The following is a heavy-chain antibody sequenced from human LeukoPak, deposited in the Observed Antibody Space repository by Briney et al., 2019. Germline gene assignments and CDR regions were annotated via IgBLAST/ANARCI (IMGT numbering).Heavy chain of an antibody. CDR3: AARARIQPFDY. J-gene: IGHJ4*02. CDR2: INHSGST. D-gene: IGHD5-18*01. CDR1: GGSISSYY. Sequence: SETLSLTCTVSGGSISSYYWSWIRQPPGKGLEWIGEINHSGSTNYNPSLKSRVTISVDTSKNQFSLKLSSVTAADTAVHYCAARARIQPFDYWGQGTLVTVSS. V-gene: IGHV4-34*01.